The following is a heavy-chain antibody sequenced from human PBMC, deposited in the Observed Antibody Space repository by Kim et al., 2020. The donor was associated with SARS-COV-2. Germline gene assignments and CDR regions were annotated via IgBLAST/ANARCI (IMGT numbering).Heavy chain of an antibody. J-gene: IGHJ4*02. Sequence: GGSLRLSCAASGFSFSTYAIHWVRQTPGKGLEYVSAISTDGAMTKYADSVKGRFTVSRDNSKNTLYLQMGSLRPEDMAVYYCARVVYSSGWYFFDYWGQG. CDR2: ISTDGAMT. CDR3: ARVVYSSGWYFFDY. V-gene: IGHV3-64*02. D-gene: IGHD6-19*01. CDR1: GFSFSTYA.